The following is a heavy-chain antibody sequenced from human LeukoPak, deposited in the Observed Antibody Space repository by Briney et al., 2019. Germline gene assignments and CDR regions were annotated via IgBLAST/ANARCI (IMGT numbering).Heavy chain of an antibody. V-gene: IGHV3-23*01. CDR1: GFTFSSYW. D-gene: IGHD4-17*01. CDR3: AKVDDYGDHGAFDI. J-gene: IGHJ3*02. Sequence: GGSLRLSCAASGFTFSSYWMHWVRQAPGRGLEWVSAISGSGGSTYYADSVKGRFTISRDNSKNTLYLQMNSLRAEDTAVYYCAKVDDYGDHGAFDIWGQGTMVTVSS. CDR2: ISGSGGST.